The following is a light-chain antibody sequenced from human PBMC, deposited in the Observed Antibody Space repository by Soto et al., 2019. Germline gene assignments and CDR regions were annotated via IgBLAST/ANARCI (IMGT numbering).Light chain of an antibody. CDR1: SSNIGSNT. CDR2: SNN. Sequence: QSVLTQPPSASGTPGQRVTISCSGSSSNIGSNTVNWYQQFPATAPKLLIYSNNQRPSGVPDRFSGSKSGTSASLAISGLQSDDEADYYCAAWDDSLNGLVFGGGTKLTVL. V-gene: IGLV1-44*01. J-gene: IGLJ2*01. CDR3: AAWDDSLNGLV.